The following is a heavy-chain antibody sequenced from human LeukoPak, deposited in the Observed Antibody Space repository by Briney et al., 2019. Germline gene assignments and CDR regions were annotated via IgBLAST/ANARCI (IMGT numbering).Heavy chain of an antibody. Sequence: GGSLRLSRAASGFTSSSYGMHWVRQAPGKGLEWVAVISYDGSNKYYADSVKGRFTISRDNSKNTLYLQMNSLRAEDTAVYYCAKQKGITMIVAQAAFDIWGQGTMVTVSS. D-gene: IGHD3-22*01. J-gene: IGHJ3*02. V-gene: IGHV3-30*18. CDR3: AKQKGITMIVAQAAFDI. CDR1: GFTSSSYG. CDR2: ISYDGSNK.